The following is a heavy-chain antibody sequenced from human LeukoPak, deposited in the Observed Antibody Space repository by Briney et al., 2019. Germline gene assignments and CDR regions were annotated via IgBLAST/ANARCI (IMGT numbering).Heavy chain of an antibody. CDR1: AVSISNYY. J-gene: IGHJ6*04. V-gene: IGHV4-4*07. CDR3: AREYCSSSSCFHYSYYYFMDV. CDR2: IYTNGST. Sequence: PSETLSLTCTVSAVSISNYYLSWIRQPPGKGLEWIGRIYTNGSTNYNASLESRVTIAVDTSRNQFSLKLPSVTAADTAVYYCAREYCSSSSCFHYSYYYFMDVWGKGTKVTVSS. D-gene: IGHD2-2*01.